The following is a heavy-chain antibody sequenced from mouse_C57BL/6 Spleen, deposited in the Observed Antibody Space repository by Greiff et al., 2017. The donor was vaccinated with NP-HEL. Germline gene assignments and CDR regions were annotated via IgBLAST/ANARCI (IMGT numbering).Heavy chain of an antibody. CDR3: ARQGIMITTGYYAMDY. J-gene: IGHJ4*01. Sequence: QVQLKQSGAELARPGASVKLSCKASGYTFTSYGISWVKQRTGQGLEWIGEIYPRSGNTYYNEKFKGKATLTADKSSSTAYMELRSLTSEDSAVYFCARQGIMITTGYYAMDYWGQGTSVTVSS. CDR2: IYPRSGNT. D-gene: IGHD2-4*01. CDR1: GYTFTSYG. V-gene: IGHV1-81*01.